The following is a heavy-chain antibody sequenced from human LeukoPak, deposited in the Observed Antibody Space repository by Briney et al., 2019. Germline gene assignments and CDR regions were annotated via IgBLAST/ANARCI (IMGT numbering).Heavy chain of an antibody. D-gene: IGHD3-3*01. CDR1: GFSLSNARMG. CDR2: IFSNDEK. J-gene: IGHJ5*02. CDR3: ARIADDFWSGYYLNWFDP. Sequence: SGPTLVNPTEPLTLTCTVSGFSLSNARMGVSWIRQPPGKALEWLAHIFSNDEKSYSTSLKSRLTISKDTSKSQVVLTMTNMDPVDTATYYCARIADDFWSGYYLNWFDPWGQGTLVTVSS. V-gene: IGHV2-26*01.